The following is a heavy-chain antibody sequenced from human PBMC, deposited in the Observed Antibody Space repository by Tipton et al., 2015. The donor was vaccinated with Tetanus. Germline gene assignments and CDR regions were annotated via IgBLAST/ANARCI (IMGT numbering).Heavy chain of an antibody. CDR3: ARGGIAAAGGGLDY. CDR1: GDSISSSHYY. D-gene: IGHD6-13*01. Sequence: TLSLTCTVSGDSISSSHYYWGWVRQPPGKGLEWIGYIYYSGSTNYNPSLKSRVTISVDTSKNQFSLKLSSVTAADTAVYYCARGGIAAAGGGLDYGCQGTLVTVSS. V-gene: IGHV4-61*05. J-gene: IGHJ4*02. CDR2: IYYSGST.